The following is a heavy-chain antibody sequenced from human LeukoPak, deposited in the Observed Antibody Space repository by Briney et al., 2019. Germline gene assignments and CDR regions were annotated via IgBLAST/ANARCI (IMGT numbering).Heavy chain of an antibody. V-gene: IGHV3-15*01. CDR2: IKSKTDGGTT. CDR1: GFTFRNAW. D-gene: IGHD6-13*01. CDR3: AGFSSSWSDY. Sequence: PGGTLRLSCAASGFTFRNAWTNWVRQAPGKGLEWVGRIKSKTDGGTTDYAAPVKGRFTISRDDSKTTLYLEMNSLKTDDTAVYYCAGFSSSWSDYWGQGTLVTVSS. J-gene: IGHJ4*02.